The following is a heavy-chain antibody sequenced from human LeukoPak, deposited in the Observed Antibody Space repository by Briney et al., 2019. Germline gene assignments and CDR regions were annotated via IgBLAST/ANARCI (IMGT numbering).Heavy chain of an antibody. J-gene: IGHJ4*02. CDR1: GFTLSSYW. D-gene: IGHD3-22*01. V-gene: IGHV3-7*01. Sequence: GGSLRLSCAASGFTLSSYWMSWVRQAPGKGLEWVANIKQDGSEKYYVDSVKGRFTISRDNAKNSLYLQMNSLRAEDTAVYYCARDYGYYDSSGYYNYWGQGTLVTVSS. CDR3: ARDYGYYDSSGYYNY. CDR2: IKQDGSEK.